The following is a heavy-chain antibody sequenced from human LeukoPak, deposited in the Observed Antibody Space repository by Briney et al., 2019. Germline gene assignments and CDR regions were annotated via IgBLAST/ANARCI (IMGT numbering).Heavy chain of an antibody. J-gene: IGHJ4*02. CDR2: IYYSGST. Sequence: SETLSLTCTVSGGSISSYYWSWIRQPPGKGLEWIGYIYYSGSTNYNPSLKSRVTISVDTSKNQFSLKLSSVTAADMAVYYCARTNFSGSYLLYYFDYWGQGTLVTVSS. CDR3: ARTNFSGSYLLYYFDY. CDR1: GGSISSYY. V-gene: IGHV4-59*01. D-gene: IGHD1-26*01.